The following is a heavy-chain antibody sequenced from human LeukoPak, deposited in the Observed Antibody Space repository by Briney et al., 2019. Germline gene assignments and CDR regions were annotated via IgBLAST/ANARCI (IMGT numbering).Heavy chain of an antibody. J-gene: IGHJ4*02. CDR2: FSYDGSTK. CDR1: GFTFSTSA. CDR3: ARAKEGFSGFDYLFDY. Sequence: GGSLRLSCAASGFTFSTSAMHWVRQAPGKGLEWVALFSYDGSTKYYADSVKGRFTISRDNSKKSLYLQMNSLRAEDTAVYYCARAKEGFSGFDYLFDYWGQGTLVTVSS. V-gene: IGHV3-30-3*01. D-gene: IGHD5-12*01.